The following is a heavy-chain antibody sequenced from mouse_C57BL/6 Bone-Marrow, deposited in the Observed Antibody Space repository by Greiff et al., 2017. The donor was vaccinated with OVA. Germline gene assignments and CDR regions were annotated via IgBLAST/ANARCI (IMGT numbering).Heavy chain of an antibody. J-gene: IGHJ3*01. V-gene: IGHV1-80*01. CDR2: IYPGDGDT. CDR3: ARQRTAQAKAWFAY. D-gene: IGHD3-2*02. CDR1: GYAFSSYW. Sequence: QVHVKQSGAELVKPGASVKISCKASGYAFSSYWMNWVKQRPGKGLEWIGQIYPGDGDTNYNGKFKGKATLTADKSSSTAYMQLSSLTSEDSAVYFCARQRTAQAKAWFAYWGQGTLVTVSA.